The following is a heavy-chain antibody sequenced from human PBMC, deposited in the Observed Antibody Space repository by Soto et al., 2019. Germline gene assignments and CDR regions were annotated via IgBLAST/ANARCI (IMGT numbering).Heavy chain of an antibody. CDR2: ISYDGSNK. CDR3: ARDSYYYDSSGYSV. V-gene: IGHV3-30-3*01. Sequence: PGVSLRLSCAASGFTFSSYAMHWVRQAPGKGLEWVAVISYDGSNKYYADSVKGRFTISRDNSKNTLYLQMNSLRAEDTAVYYCARDSYYYDSSGYSVWGQGTLVTVSS. CDR1: GFTFSSYA. J-gene: IGHJ4*02. D-gene: IGHD3-22*01.